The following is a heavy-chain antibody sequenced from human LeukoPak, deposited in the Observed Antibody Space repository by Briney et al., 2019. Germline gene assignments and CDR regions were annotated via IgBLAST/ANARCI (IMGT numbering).Heavy chain of an antibody. CDR1: AFTVSTNY. CDR3: ARDSGRFDVFDI. J-gene: IGHJ3*02. V-gene: IGHV3-53*01. CDR2: IYSDGRT. D-gene: IGHD3-10*01. Sequence: QPGGSLRLSCAASAFTVSTNYMSWVRQAPGKGLEWVSVIYSDGRTYYADSVKGRFTISRDNSKNTLYLQMNSLRAEDTAVYYCARDSGRFDVFDIWGQGTMVTVSS.